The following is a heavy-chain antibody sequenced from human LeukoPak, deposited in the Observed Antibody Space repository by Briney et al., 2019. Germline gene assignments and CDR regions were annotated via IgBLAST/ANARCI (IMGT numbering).Heavy chain of an antibody. CDR1: DGSIRSDNF. Sequence: SETLSLTCTVSDGSIRSDNFWGWIRQPPGRGLEWIGSVHYGGTTDYNPSLRSRVILSVDTSKNQFSLKLSSVTAADTAVYYCARKKARRGNYYGSGSYYWFDPWGQGTLVTVSS. J-gene: IGHJ5*02. D-gene: IGHD3-10*01. CDR3: ARKKARRGNYYGSGSYYWFDP. V-gene: IGHV4-39*01. CDR2: VHYGGTT.